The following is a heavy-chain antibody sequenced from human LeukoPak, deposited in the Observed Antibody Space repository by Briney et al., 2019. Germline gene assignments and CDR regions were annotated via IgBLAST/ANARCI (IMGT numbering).Heavy chain of an antibody. CDR2: INHSGST. CDR3: ARQQSVRTPFGY. V-gene: IGHV4-39*01. CDR1: GGSISSGDYY. Sequence: SETLSLTCTVSGGSISSGDYYWSWIRQPPGKGLEWIGEINHSGSTNYYPSLKSRVTISVDTSKNQFSLKLSSVTAADTAVYYCARQQSVRTPFGYWGQGTLVTVSS. D-gene: IGHD2-15*01. J-gene: IGHJ4*02.